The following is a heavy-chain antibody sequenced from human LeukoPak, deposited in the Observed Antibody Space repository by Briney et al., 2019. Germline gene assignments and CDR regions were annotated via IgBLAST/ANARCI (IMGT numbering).Heavy chain of an antibody. CDR1: GFTVSSNS. D-gene: IGHD3-16*01. J-gene: IGHJ4*02. Sequence: GGSLRLSRTVSGFTVSSNSMSWVRQAPGKGLEWVSFIYSDNTHYSDSVKGRFTISRDNSKNTLYLQMNSLRAEDTAVYYCARRAVAYSHPYDYWGQGTLVTVSS. CDR2: IYSDNT. V-gene: IGHV3-53*01. CDR3: ARRAVAYSHPYDY.